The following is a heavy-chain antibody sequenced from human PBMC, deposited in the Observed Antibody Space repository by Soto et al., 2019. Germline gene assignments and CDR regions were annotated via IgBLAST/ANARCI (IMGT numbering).Heavy chain of an antibody. Sequence: ASVKVSCKASGYTFTSYDINWVRQATGQGLEWMGWMNPNSGNTGYAQKFHGRVTMTRNTSISTAYMELSSLRSEDTAVYYCARGRSGYYRRGIDDWGQGTLVTVSS. J-gene: IGHJ4*02. CDR2: MNPNSGNT. CDR1: GYTFTSYD. CDR3: ARGRSGYYRRGIDD. V-gene: IGHV1-8*01. D-gene: IGHD3-3*01.